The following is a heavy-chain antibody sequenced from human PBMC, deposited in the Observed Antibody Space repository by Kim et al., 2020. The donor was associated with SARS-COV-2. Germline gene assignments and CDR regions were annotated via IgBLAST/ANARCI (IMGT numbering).Heavy chain of an antibody. Sequence: SETLSLTCIVSGDSISSTNYYWGWLRQPPGRGLEWIGTIYHSGSTYYNPSLKSRVTISVDTSKSHFSLRLKSVTVAATAIYYCARQSGIAARQVSDYWG. CDR3: ARQSGIAARQVSDY. CDR1: GDSISSTNYY. J-gene: IGHJ4*01. V-gene: IGHV4-39*01. CDR2: IYHSGST. D-gene: IGHD6-6*01.